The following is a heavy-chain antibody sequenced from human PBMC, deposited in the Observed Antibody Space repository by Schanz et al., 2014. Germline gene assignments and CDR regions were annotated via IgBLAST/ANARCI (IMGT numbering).Heavy chain of an antibody. CDR3: AKTPREYCNYDNCPNWFDS. V-gene: IGHV3-23*01. CDR1: GFTFTNYA. J-gene: IGHJ5*01. D-gene: IGHD2-15*01. CDR2: ISASGGTT. Sequence: QLLESGGGLVQPGGSLRLSCAASGFTFTNYAMSWVRQAPGKGLEWVSAISASGGTTYYADSVKGRFTISRDNSKNTLYLQMNSLRAEDTAVYYCAKTPREYCNYDNCPNWFDSWGQGTLVTASS.